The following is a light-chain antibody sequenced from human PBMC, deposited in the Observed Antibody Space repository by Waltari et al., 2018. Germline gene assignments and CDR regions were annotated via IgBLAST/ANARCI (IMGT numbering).Light chain of an antibody. J-gene: IGKJ4*01. CDR2: GAS. Sequence: EIVMTQSPATLSVSPGERATLSCRASQSVSRNLAWYQQKPGQAPRLLIYGASTRATGIPARFSGSGSGTEFTLTISSLQSEDFAVYYCQQYNNWKLTFGGGTKVEIK. CDR3: QQYNNWKLT. V-gene: IGKV3-15*01. CDR1: QSVSRN.